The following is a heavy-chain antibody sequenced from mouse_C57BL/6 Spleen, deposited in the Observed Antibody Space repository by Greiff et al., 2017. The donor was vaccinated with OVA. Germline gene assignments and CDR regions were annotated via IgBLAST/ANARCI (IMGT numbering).Heavy chain of an antibody. CDR3: ARQLRSYYAMDY. V-gene: IGHV5-17*01. J-gene: IGHJ4*01. CDR2: ISSGSSTI. D-gene: IGHD3-2*02. CDR1: GFTFSDYG. Sequence: EVNVVESGGGLVKPGGSLKLSCAASGFTFSDYGMHWVRQAPEKGLEWVAYISSGSSTIYYADTVKGRFTISRDNAKNTLFLQMTSLRSEDTAMYYCARQLRSYYAMDYWGQGTSVTVSS.